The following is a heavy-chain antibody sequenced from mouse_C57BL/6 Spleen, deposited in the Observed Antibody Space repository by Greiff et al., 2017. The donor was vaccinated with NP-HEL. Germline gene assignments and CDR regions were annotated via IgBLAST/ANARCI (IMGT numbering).Heavy chain of an antibody. D-gene: IGHD6-1*01. CDR2: INPYNGGT. J-gene: IGHJ1*03. V-gene: IGHV1-19*01. CDR3: ARRQLDWYFDV. Sequence: EVQLQQSGPVLVKPGASVKMSCKASGYTFTDYYMNWVKQSHGKSLEWIGVINPYNGGTSYNQKFKGKATLTVDKSSSTAYMELNSLTSEDSAVYYCARRQLDWYFDVWGTGTTVTVSS. CDR1: GYTFTDYY.